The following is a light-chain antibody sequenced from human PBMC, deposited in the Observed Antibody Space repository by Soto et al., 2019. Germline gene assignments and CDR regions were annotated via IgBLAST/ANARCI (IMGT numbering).Light chain of an antibody. V-gene: IGKV1D-16*01. J-gene: IGKJ1*01. CDR3: QHYYGFSRT. CDR2: AAS. CDR1: QDLDRW. Sequence: DIQMTQSPSSLSASVGDRVTITCRASQDLDRWLAWYQQKPGEAPKVLIFAASSLQSGLPSRFSGGGSGTDFSLTISSLQPEDFATYYCQHYYGFSRTFGQGTKVDIK.